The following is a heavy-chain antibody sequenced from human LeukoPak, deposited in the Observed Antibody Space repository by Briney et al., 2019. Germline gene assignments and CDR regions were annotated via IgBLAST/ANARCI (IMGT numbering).Heavy chain of an antibody. CDR1: GYSFNNYW. CDR2: IFPDGSDT. V-gene: IGHV5-51*01. J-gene: IGHJ4*02. Sequence: GESLKISCKASGYSFNNYWIAWVRQMPGTGLEWMGIIFPDGSDTRYSTSFQGQVTISADKSIATAYLQWSSLKASDTAMYYCARLKGVSTGSPYDYWGQGTLVTVSS. CDR3: ARLKGVSTGSPYDY. D-gene: IGHD2-8*01.